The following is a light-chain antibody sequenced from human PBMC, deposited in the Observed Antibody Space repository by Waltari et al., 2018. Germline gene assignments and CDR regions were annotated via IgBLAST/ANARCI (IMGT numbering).Light chain of an antibody. Sequence: DIVMTQSPLSLPVTPGEPASISYRSSQSLLHSNGYNYLDWYLQKPGQSPQLLIYLGSNRASGVPDRFSGSGSGTDFTLKISRVEAEDVGVYYCMQALQTPLTFGGG. CDR1: QSLLHSNGYNY. J-gene: IGKJ4*01. CDR3: MQALQTPLT. CDR2: LGS. V-gene: IGKV2-28*01.